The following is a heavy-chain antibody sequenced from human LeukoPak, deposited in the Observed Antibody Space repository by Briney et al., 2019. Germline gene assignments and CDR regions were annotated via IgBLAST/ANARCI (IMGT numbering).Heavy chain of an antibody. CDR2: MSSSGNT. J-gene: IGHJ4*02. CDR3: VKGRISEDGLDF. Sequence: GGSLRLSCAASGSTFSRSAMTWVRQTPGKGLDWVSSMSSSGNTYYADSVKGRFTISRDNSKNMLYLQMNSLRAEDTAVYYCVKGRISEDGLDFWGQGTLVTVSS. CDR1: GSTFSRSA. V-gene: IGHV3-23*01. D-gene: IGHD6-13*01.